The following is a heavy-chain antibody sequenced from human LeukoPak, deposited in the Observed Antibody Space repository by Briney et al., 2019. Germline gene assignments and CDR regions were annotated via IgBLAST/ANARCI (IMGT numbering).Heavy chain of an antibody. CDR2: ISVYNGNT. CDR1: GYTFTNYG. Sequence: ASVKVSCKASGYTFTNYGVSWVRQAPGQGLEWVGWISVYNGNTKYAQKLQGRVTMTTDTSTSTAYMELRSLRSDDTAVYYCARDQYYYDSSGYSPSGYWGQGTLVTVSS. CDR3: ARDQYYYDSSGYSPSGY. J-gene: IGHJ4*02. D-gene: IGHD3-22*01. V-gene: IGHV1-18*01.